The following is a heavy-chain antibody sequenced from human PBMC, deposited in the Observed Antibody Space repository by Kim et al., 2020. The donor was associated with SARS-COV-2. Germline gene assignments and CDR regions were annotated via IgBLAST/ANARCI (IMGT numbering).Heavy chain of an antibody. Sequence: NYNPSPKSRVTISVDTSKNQFSLKLSSVTAADTAVYYCARGGSSSWPFDYWGQGTLVTVSS. V-gene: IGHV4-59*09. CDR3: ARGGSSSWPFDY. D-gene: IGHD6-13*01. J-gene: IGHJ4*02.